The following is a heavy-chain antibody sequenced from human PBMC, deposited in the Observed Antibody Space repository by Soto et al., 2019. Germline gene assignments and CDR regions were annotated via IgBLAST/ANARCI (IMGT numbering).Heavy chain of an antibody. J-gene: IGHJ4*02. CDR2: INHSGST. CDR3: ARGLTEAVAGRSYFDY. V-gene: IGHV4-34*01. CDR1: GGSFSGYY. Sequence: SETLSLTCAVYGGSFSGYYWSWIRQPPGKGLEWIGEINHSGSTNYNPSLKSRVTISVDTSKNQFSLKLSSVTAADTAVYYCARGLTEAVAGRSYFDYWGQGTLVTVSS. D-gene: IGHD6-19*01.